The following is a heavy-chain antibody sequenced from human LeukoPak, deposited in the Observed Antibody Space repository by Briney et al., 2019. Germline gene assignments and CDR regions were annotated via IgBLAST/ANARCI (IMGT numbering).Heavy chain of an antibody. CDR1: GFTFSSYS. CDR2: ISSSSSTI. CDR3: AKRGGGAYCGGDCYSPFDY. J-gene: IGHJ4*02. Sequence: GGSLRLSCAASGFTFSSYSMNWVRQAPGKGLEWVSYISSSSSTIYYADSVKGRFTISRDNSKNTLFLQMNSLRAEDTTIYYCAKRGGGAYCGGDCYSPFDYWGQGTLVTVAS. V-gene: IGHV3-48*01. D-gene: IGHD2-21*02.